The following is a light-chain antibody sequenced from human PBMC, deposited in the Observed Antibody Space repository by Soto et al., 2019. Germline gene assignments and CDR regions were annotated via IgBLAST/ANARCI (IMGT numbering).Light chain of an antibody. J-gene: IGLJ2*01. CDR3: TSYTTSSTPVV. Sequence: QSVLTQPPSVSGSPGQSVTISCTGTSSDVGNYNRVSWYQQPPGTAPKLMIYDVSNRPSGVPDRFSGSKSGNTASLTISGLQAEDEADYYCTSYTTSSTPVVFSGGTKVTVL. CDR2: DVS. CDR1: SSDVGNYNR. V-gene: IGLV2-18*02.